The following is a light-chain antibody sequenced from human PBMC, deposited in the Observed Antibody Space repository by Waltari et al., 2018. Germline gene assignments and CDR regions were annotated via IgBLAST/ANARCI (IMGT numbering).Light chain of an antibody. CDR3: QHYVRLPAT. CDR2: GAS. J-gene: IGKJ1*01. V-gene: IGKV3-20*01. Sequence: EIVFTQSPGTLSLSPGERATLSRRAGQSVSRTLAWYQQKPGQAPRLLIYGASTRATGIPERFSGGGSGTDFSLTISRLEPEDFAVYYCQHYVRLPATFGQGTKVEIK. CDR1: QSVSRT.